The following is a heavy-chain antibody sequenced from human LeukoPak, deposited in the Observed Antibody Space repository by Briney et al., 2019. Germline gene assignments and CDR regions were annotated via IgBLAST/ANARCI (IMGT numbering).Heavy chain of an antibody. CDR3: AREIVVVPSAMGFDP. CDR2: INPSGGST. J-gene: IGHJ5*02. Sequence: ASVKVSCKASGYSFTTYCIHWVRQAPGQGLEWMGVINPSGGSTSFAQKFQARLTMTRDTSTSTVYMELSGLSSEDTAVYYCAREIVVVPSAMGFDPWGQGTLVTVSS. V-gene: IGHV1-46*01. CDR1: GYSFTTYC. D-gene: IGHD2-2*01.